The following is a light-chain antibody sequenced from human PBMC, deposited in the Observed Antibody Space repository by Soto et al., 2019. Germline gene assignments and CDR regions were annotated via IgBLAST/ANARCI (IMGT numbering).Light chain of an antibody. J-gene: IGLJ1*01. CDR1: SSDVGGYNS. CDR3: ISYTSSSSYV. Sequence: QSALTQPASVSGSPGQSITISCTGTSSDVGGYNSVSWYQQYPGKAPKLMIHDVSNRPSGVSNRFSGSKSGNTASLTISGLQAEDEADYYCISYTSSSSYVFGSGT. V-gene: IGLV2-14*01. CDR2: DVS.